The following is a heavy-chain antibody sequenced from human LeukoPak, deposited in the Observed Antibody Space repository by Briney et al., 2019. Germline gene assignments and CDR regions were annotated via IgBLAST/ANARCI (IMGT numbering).Heavy chain of an antibody. CDR3: ARGYSGGGCYNY. D-gene: IGHD2-21*02. V-gene: IGHV4-34*01. CDR2: INHSGST. CDR1: GGPFSDYY. Sequence: SETLSLTCAVYGGPFSDYYWTWIRQPPGKGLEWIGEINHSGSTNHNPSLKSRVTISVDTSKNQFSLKLRSVTAADTAVYYCARGYSGGGCYNYWGQGTLITVSS. J-gene: IGHJ4*02.